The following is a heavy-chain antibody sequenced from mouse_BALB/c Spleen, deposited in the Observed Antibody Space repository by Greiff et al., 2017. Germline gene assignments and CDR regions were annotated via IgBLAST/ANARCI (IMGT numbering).Heavy chain of an antibody. CDR2: ISSGGSYT. V-gene: IGHV5-9-4*01. CDR1: GFTFSSYA. CDR3: ARGFDRGFAY. Sequence: EVKLVESGGGLVKPGGSLKLSCAASGFTFSSYAMSWVRQSPEKRLEWVAEISSGGSYTYYPDTVTGRFTISRDNAKNTLYLEMSSLRSEDTAMYYCARGFDRGFAYWGQGTLVTVSA. J-gene: IGHJ3*01.